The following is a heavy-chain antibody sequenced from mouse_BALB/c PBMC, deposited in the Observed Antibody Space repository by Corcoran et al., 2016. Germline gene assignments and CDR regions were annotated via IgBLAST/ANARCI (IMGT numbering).Heavy chain of an antibody. Sequence: EVQLQQSGAELVKPGPSVKLSCRASGFNIKDTYMHWVKQRPEQGLEWIGRIDPANGNTKYDPKFQGKATITADTSSNTAYLQLSSLTTEDTAVYYCAISFDYWCQGTTLTASS. CDR1: GFNIKDTY. V-gene: IGHV14-3*02. CDR3: AISFDY. J-gene: IGHJ2*01. CDR2: IDPANGNT.